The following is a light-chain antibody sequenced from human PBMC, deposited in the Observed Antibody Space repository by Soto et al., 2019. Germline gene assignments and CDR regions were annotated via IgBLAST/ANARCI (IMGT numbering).Light chain of an antibody. CDR2: GAS. CDR1: RSVAYN. V-gene: IGKV3-15*01. CDR3: QQRAKWPST. J-gene: IGKJ2*02. Sequence: EIVMTQSPTTLSVSPGERATLSCRASRSVAYNLAWYQQKPAQAPRLLIYGASTRATGIPARFSASGFGTDFTLTISSLQSEDFAIYYCQQRAKWPSTFGPGTKVDIK.